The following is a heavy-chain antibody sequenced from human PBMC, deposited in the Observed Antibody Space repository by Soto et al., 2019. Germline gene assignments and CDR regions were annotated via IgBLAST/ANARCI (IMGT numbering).Heavy chain of an antibody. CDR1: GFTFDDYG. Sequence: GGSLRLSCAASGFTFDDYGMSWVRQAPGKGLEWVSGINWNGGSTGYADSVKGRFTISRDNAKNSLYLQMNSLRAEDTALYHCARSARYCTNGVCYTGDYYYYMDVWGKWTTVTVSS. CDR2: INWNGGST. J-gene: IGHJ6*03. D-gene: IGHD2-8*01. CDR3: ARSARYCTNGVCYTGDYYYYMDV. V-gene: IGHV3-20*01.